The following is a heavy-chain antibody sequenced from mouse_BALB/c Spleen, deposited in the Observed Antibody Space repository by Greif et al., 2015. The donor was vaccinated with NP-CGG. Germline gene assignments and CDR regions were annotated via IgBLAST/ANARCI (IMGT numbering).Heavy chain of an antibody. D-gene: IGHD4-1*01. CDR1: GYTFTSSW. Sequence: QVQLKHSGSVLVRPGASVKLSCKASGYTFTSSWMHWAKQRPGQGLEWIGEIHPNSGNTNYNEKFKGKATLTVDTSSSTAYVDLSSLTSEDSAVYYCARDWYFVYWGQGTTLTVSS. CDR2: IHPNSGNT. CDR3: ARDWYFVY. V-gene: IGHV1S130*01. J-gene: IGHJ2*01.